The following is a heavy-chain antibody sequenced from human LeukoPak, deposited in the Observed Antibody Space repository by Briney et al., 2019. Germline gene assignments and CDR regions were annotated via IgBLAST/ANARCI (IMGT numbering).Heavy chain of an antibody. CDR1: GYSISSGYY. J-gene: IGHJ3*02. Sequence: SETLSLTCTVSGYSISSGYYWGWIRQPPGKGLEWIGYISYSGSTYYNPSLKSRVTVSVDTSKNQFSLKLSSVTAADTAVYYCARGSGWNRGDAFDIWGQGTMVTVSS. D-gene: IGHD6-19*01. CDR3: ARGSGWNRGDAFDI. CDR2: ISYSGST. V-gene: IGHV4-38-2*02.